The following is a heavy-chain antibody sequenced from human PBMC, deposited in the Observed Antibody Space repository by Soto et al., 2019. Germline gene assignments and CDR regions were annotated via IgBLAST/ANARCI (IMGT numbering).Heavy chain of an antibody. CDR1: GGSISSSSYY. CDR2: IYYSGST. CDR3: ARSPEESSGYRGGYYYGMEV. Sequence: SETLSLTCTVSGGSISSSSYYWGWIRQPPGKGLEWIGSIYYSGSTYYNPSLKSRVTISVDTSKNQFSLKLSSVTAADTAVYYCARSPEESSGYRGGYYYGMEVWGQGTTVTVS. V-gene: IGHV4-39*01. J-gene: IGHJ6*02. D-gene: IGHD3-22*01.